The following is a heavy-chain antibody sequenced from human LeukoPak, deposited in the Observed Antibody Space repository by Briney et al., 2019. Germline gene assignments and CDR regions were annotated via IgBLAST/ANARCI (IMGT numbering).Heavy chain of an antibody. Sequence: GGTLRLSCTASGFTFGDYAMSWFRQAPGKGLEWVGFIRSKAYDGTTGYAASVKGRFTISRDDSKSIAYLQMNSLKIEDTAVYYCAREPTPRNYCSGGSCPVDYWGQGTLVTVSS. CDR2: IRSKAYDGTT. D-gene: IGHD2-15*01. CDR1: GFTFGDYA. V-gene: IGHV3-49*03. CDR3: AREPTPRNYCSGGSCPVDY. J-gene: IGHJ4*02.